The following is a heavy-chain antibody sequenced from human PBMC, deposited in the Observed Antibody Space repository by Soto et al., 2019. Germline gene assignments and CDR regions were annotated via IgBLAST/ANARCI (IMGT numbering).Heavy chain of an antibody. CDR1: GGSSSGYY. D-gene: IGHD2-15*01. CDR3: ASSSVYCSGGSCHEIDY. J-gene: IGHJ4*02. Sequence: SETLSLTCAVYGGSSSGYYWSWIRQPPGKGLEWIGEINHSGSTNYNPSLKSRVTISVDTSKNQFSLKLSSVTAADTAVYYCASSSVYCSGGSCHEIDYWGQGTLVTVSS. V-gene: IGHV4-34*01. CDR2: INHSGST.